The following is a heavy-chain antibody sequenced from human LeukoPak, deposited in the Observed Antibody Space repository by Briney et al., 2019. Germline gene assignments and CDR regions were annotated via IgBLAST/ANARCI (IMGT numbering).Heavy chain of an antibody. CDR3: ARQGPSDY. V-gene: IGHV5-51*01. J-gene: IGHJ4*02. CDR1: GYIFSTTW. Sequence: GESLKISCKTSGYIFSTTWIGWVRQLPGKGLEWMGIIFPRNSDTRYSPSFRGQVTISADTSISTAYPQWSSLKASDTAIYYCARQGPSDYWGQGTLVTVSS. CDR2: IFPRNSDT.